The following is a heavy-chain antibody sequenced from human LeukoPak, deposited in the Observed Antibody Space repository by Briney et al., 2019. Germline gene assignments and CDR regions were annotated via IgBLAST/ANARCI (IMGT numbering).Heavy chain of an antibody. CDR3: ARCVPVTNWFDP. CDR1: GGSISSGGYS. CDR2: IYHSGST. J-gene: IGHJ5*02. V-gene: IGHV4-30-2*01. Sequence: ASETLSLTCAVSGGSISSGGYSWSWIRQPPGKGLEWIGYIYHSGSTYYNPSLKSRVTISVDRSKNQFSLKLSSVTAADTAVYYCARCVPVTNWFDPWGQGTLVTVSS. D-gene: IGHD4-11*01.